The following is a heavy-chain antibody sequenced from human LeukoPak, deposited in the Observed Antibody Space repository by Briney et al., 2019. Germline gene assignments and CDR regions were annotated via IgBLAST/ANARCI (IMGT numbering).Heavy chain of an antibody. CDR2: IIPIFGTA. D-gene: IGHD6-19*01. Sequence: GASVKVSCKASGGTFSSYAISWVRQAPGQGLEWMGGIIPIFGTANYAQKFQGRVTITADKSTSTAYMELSSLRSEDTAVYYCARVWDHYSSGWYELSDAFDIWGQGTMVTVSS. CDR3: ARVWDHYSSGWYELSDAFDI. V-gene: IGHV1-69*06. CDR1: GGTFSSYA. J-gene: IGHJ3*02.